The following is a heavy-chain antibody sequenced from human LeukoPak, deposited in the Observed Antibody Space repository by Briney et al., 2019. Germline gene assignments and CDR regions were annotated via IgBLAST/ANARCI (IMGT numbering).Heavy chain of an antibody. CDR2: IKQDGSEK. D-gene: IGHD2-15*01. CDR3: ARGSGSFDP. V-gene: IGHV3-7*03. CDR1: GFTFSNYW. Sequence: GGSLRLSCAASGFTFSNYWMSWVRQAPGKGLEWVANIKQDGSEKYYVDSVKGRFTISRDNAKNSLFLQMNSLRAEDTAVYYCARGSGSFDPWGQGTLVTVSS. J-gene: IGHJ5*02.